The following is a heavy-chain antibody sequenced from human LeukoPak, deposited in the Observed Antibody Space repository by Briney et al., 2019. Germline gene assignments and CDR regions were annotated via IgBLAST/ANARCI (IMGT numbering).Heavy chain of an antibody. J-gene: IGHJ4*02. Sequence: SETLSLTCTVSGGSISSDSYYWDWIRQSPGKGLEWIGSIYHSGFTYHNPSLRSRVTISVDKSKNQFSLRLTSVTAADTAVYYCARDHPDSYGPRGTEYWGQGTLVTVSP. CDR1: GGSISSDSYY. V-gene: IGHV4-39*07. CDR3: ARDHPDSYGPRGTEY. D-gene: IGHD5-18*01. CDR2: IYHSGFT.